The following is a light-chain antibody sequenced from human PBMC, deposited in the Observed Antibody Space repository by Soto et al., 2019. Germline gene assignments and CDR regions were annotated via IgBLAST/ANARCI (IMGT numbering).Light chain of an antibody. Sequence: DIQMTQSPSSLSASVGDRVTITYRASQNISDSLNWYQHKPGKAPKLLIYAASSLQSGVPSRFSGSGSGTDFTLTISSLQPEDFASYYCQRSWTFGQGTKLE. CDR1: QNISDS. V-gene: IGKV1-39*01. CDR2: AAS. J-gene: IGKJ2*01. CDR3: QRSWT.